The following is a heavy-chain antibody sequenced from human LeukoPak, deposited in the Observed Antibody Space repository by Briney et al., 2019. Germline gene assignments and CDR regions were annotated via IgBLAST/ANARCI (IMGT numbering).Heavy chain of an antibody. V-gene: IGHV3-48*04. CDR2: ISSSSSTI. Sequence: GGSLRLSCAASGFTFSSYSMNWVRQAPGKGLEWVSYISSSSSTIYYADSVKGRFTISRDNAKNSLYLQMNSLRAEDTAVYYCARGAYGGDDYWGQGTLVTVSS. D-gene: IGHD3-10*01. J-gene: IGHJ4*02. CDR3: ARGAYGGDDY. CDR1: GFTFSSYS.